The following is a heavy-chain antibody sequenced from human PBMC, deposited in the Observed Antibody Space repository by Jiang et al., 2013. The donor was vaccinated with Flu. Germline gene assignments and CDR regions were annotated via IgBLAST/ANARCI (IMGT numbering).Heavy chain of an antibody. J-gene: IGHJ5*02. Sequence: WNWIRQSPSRGLEWLGRTYYRSKWYNDYAVSVKSRITINPDTSKNQFSLQLNSVTPEDTAVYYCARGRALEDWFDPWGQGTLVTVSS. CDR3: ARGRALEDWFDP. V-gene: IGHV6-1*01. CDR2: TYYRSKWYN.